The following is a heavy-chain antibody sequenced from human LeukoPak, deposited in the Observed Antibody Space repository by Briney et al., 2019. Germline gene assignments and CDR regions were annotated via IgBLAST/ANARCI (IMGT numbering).Heavy chain of an antibody. CDR1: GGSTSSYY. CDR3: AAYCGGDCYSVFDY. CDR2: IYYSGST. V-gene: IGHV4-59*08. J-gene: IGHJ4*02. D-gene: IGHD2-21*02. Sequence: SETLSLTCTVSGGSTSSYYWSWIRQPPGKGLEWIGYIYYSGSTNYNPSLKSRVTISVDTSKNQFSLKLSSVTAADTAVYYCAAYCGGDCYSVFDYWGQGTLVTVSS.